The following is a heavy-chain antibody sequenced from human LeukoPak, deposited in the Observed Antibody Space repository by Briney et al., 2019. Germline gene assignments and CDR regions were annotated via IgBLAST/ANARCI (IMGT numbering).Heavy chain of an antibody. V-gene: IGHV4-30-4*07. Sequence: ASQTLSLTCAVSGGSISSGSYSWSWIRQPPGKGMEGIAYIYYTGNTYFNPSLKSRVTISVDKSKNQFSLKLSSVTAADTAVYYCARDQGYRDLGFDPWGQGTLVTVSS. J-gene: IGHJ5*02. D-gene: IGHD3-16*02. CDR3: ARDQGYRDLGFDP. CDR1: GGSISSGSYS. CDR2: IYYTGNT.